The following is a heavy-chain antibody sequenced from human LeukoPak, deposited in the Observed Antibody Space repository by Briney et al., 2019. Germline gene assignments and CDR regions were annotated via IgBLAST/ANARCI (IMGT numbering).Heavy chain of an antibody. J-gene: IGHJ5*02. CDR3: AGGASNWFDP. CDR2: ISSSGSTI. D-gene: IGHD3-16*01. Sequence: GGSLRLSCAASGFTFSSYEMNWVRQAPGKGLEWVSYISSSGSTIYYADSVKGRFTISRDNSKNTLYLQMNSLRSEDTAVYYCAGGASNWFDPWGQGTLVTVSS. V-gene: IGHV3-48*03. CDR1: GFTFSSYE.